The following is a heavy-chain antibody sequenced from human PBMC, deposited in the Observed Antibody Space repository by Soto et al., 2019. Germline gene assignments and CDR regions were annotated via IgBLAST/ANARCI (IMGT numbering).Heavy chain of an antibody. CDR3: ARQRLYSSSPTDP. V-gene: IGHV5-51*01. Sequence: GESLKISCKGSGYSFTSYRIGWVRLMPGKGLEWMGIIYPGDSDTRYSPSFQGQVTISADKSISTAYLQWSSLKASDTAMYYCARQRLYSSSPTDPWGQGTLVTVSS. D-gene: IGHD6-13*01. J-gene: IGHJ5*02. CDR1: GYSFTSYR. CDR2: IYPGDSDT.